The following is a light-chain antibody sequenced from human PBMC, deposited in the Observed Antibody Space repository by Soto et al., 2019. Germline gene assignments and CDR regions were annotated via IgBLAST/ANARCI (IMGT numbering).Light chain of an antibody. CDR3: QSYDSSDVV. V-gene: IGLV1-40*01. Sequence: QSVLTQPPSVSGAPGQRVTISCTGSSSNIGAGYDVHWYQQLPGTAPKLLIYGNSNRPSGVPDRFSGSKSGTSASLAITELQAEDEADYYCQSYDSSDVVFGGGTKLTVL. J-gene: IGLJ2*01. CDR1: SSNIGAGYD. CDR2: GNS.